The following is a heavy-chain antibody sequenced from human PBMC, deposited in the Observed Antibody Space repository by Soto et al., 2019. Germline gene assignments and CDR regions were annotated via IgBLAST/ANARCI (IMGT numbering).Heavy chain of an antibody. CDR1: GGSISSGDYY. Sequence: QVQLQESGPGLVKPSQTLSLTCTVSGGSISSGDYYWSWIRQPPGKGLEWIGYIYYSGSTYYNPSLKSRVTISVDTSKNQFSLKLSSVTAADTAVYYCARDRHYYDSSGYVNYYFDYWGQGTLVTVSS. D-gene: IGHD3-22*01. J-gene: IGHJ4*02. CDR3: ARDRHYYDSSGYVNYYFDY. CDR2: IYYSGST. V-gene: IGHV4-30-4*01.